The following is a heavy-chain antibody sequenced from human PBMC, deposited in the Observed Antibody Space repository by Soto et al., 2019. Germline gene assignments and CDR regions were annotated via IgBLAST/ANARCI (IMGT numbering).Heavy chain of an antibody. CDR2: INPNSGGT. J-gene: IGHJ4*02. CDR1: GYTFTGYY. D-gene: IGHD2-15*01. Sequence: QVQLVQSGAEVKKPGASVKVSCKASGYTFTGYYMHWARQAPGQGLEWMGWINPNSGGTNYAQKFQGWVTMTRDTSISTAYMELSRLRSDDTAVYYCARAGYCSGGSCLVDYWGQGTLVTVSS. CDR3: ARAGYCSGGSCLVDY. V-gene: IGHV1-2*04.